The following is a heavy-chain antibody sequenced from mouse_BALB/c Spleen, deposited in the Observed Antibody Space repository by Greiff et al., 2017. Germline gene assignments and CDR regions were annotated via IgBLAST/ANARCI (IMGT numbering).Heavy chain of an antibody. J-gene: IGHJ4*01. Sequence: VQLKQSGGGLVQPGGSRKLSCAASGFTFSSFGMHWVRQAPEKGLEWVAYISSGSSTIYYADTVKGRFTISRDNPKNTLFLQMTSLRSEDTAMYYCARDGSREFFYAMDYWGQGTSVTVSS. CDR1: GFTFSSFG. V-gene: IGHV5-17*02. CDR2: ISSGSSTI. D-gene: IGHD1-1*01. CDR3: ARDGSREFFYAMDY.